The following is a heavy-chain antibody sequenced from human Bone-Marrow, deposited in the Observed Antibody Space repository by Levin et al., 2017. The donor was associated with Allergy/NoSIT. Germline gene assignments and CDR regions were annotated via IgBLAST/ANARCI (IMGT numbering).Heavy chain of an antibody. D-gene: IGHD3-3*01. CDR1: GYTFTDYY. CDR3: ATEETGVAPFTY. CDR2: INPKTGGT. J-gene: IGHJ4*02. Sequence: GESLKISCKASGYTFTDYYIHWARQAPGQEFEWVGWINPKTGGTDYGQKFQGRVSLTRDTSISTAYMELRRLRSDDTAIYYCATEETGVAPFTYWGQGTPVTVSS. V-gene: IGHV1-2*02.